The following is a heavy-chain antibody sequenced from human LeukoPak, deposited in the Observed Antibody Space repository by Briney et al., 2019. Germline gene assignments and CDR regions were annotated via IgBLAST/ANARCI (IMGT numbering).Heavy chain of an antibody. J-gene: IGHJ4*02. CDR3: AKGKCYDSSGYQPLDY. V-gene: IGHV1-18*01. CDR1: GDTFTGYS. CDR2: ISTENGNT. Sequence: ASASVSSTASGDTFTGYSISWVRHTPQQGVEWMGWISTENGNTNSAQKRQGRVTLTTGTSTSTAYMEPRSLRSDGTALYYRAKGKCYDSSGYQPLDYWGEGALCTVSP. D-gene: IGHD3-22*01.